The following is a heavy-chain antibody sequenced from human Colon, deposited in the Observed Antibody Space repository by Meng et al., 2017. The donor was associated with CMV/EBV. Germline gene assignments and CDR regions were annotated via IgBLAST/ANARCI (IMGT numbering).Heavy chain of an antibody. CDR2: SRNKANTYFT. J-gene: IGHJ4*02. V-gene: IGHV3-72*01. CDR1: GFTFSDHY. D-gene: IGHD2-2*01. CDR3: AYEGVPGHDLGY. Sequence: EVQLVESGGDLVQPGGSLRLSCVVSGFTFSDHYMDWVRQAPGKGLEWVGRSRNKANTYFTEYVASVKGRFTLSRDDSKNSLYLQMNSLKTEDTAVYYCAYEGVPGHDLGYWGRGTLVTVSS.